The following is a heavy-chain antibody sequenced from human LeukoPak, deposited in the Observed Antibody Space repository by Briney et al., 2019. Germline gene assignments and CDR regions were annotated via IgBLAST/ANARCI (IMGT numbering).Heavy chain of an antibody. CDR1: GFTVSSNY. CDR3: ARESQYSYGPEGY. CDR2: INWNGGST. D-gene: IGHD5-18*01. Sequence: PGGSLRLSCAASGFTVSSNYMSWVRQAPGKGLEWVSGINWNGGSTGYADSVKGRFTISRDNAKNSLYLQMNSLRAEDTALYYCARESQYSYGPEGYWGQGTLVTVSS. V-gene: IGHV3-20*04. J-gene: IGHJ4*02.